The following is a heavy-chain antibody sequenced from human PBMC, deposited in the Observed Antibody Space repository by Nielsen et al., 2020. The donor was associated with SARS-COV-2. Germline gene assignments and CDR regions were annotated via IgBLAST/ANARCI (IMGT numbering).Heavy chain of an antibody. J-gene: IGHJ4*02. Sequence: GGSLRLSCAVSGFTVTSNSMNWVRQAPGKGLEWVSVIDSGGSTFYADSVKGRFTISRDNSKNTLYLQMNSLRAEDSAVYYCARDLYYYDSSGYYPGYWGQGTLVTVSS. CDR2: IDSGGST. D-gene: IGHD3-22*01. CDR1: GFTVTSNS. V-gene: IGHV3-53*01. CDR3: ARDLYYYDSSGYYPGY.